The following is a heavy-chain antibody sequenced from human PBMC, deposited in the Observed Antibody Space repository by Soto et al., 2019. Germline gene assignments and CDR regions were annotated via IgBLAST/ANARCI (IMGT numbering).Heavy chain of an antibody. CDR1: GFTFSSYE. CDR2: ISSSGSTI. Sequence: GGSLRLSCAASGFTFSSYEMNWVRQAPGKGLEWVSYISSSGSTIYYADSVKGRFTISRDNAKNSLYLQMNSLRAEDTAVYYCERSILCWSYDYWGQGTLVTVSS. J-gene: IGHJ4*02. V-gene: IGHV3-48*03. D-gene: IGHD2-21*01. CDR3: ERSILCWSYDY.